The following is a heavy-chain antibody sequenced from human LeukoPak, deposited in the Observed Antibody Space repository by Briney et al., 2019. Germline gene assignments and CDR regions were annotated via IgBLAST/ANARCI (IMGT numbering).Heavy chain of an antibody. J-gene: IGHJ4*02. D-gene: IGHD6-19*01. CDR2: ITSSSTYT. Sequence: GGSLRLSCAASGFTFSTYSMNWVRQAPGKGLEWVSFITSSSTYTYYADSLKGRFTISRDNAKNSLYLQMNSLRVEDTAVYYCARDRFGGWSSGGFDYWGQGTLVTVSP. CDR3: ARDRFGGWSSGGFDY. CDR1: GFTFSTYS. V-gene: IGHV3-21*01.